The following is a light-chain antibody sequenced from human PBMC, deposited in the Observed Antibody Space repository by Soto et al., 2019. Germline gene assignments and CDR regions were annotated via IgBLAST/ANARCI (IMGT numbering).Light chain of an antibody. CDR2: YMS. CDR1: QYVGSR. V-gene: IGKV3-11*01. CDR3: QQRSNWHPIT. Sequence: EILLTQSPSTLASSPGETATLSCRASQYVGSRLAWYQHKPGQAPRLLIYYMSKRATGIPARFSGSGSGTDFTLTISSLEHEDFAVYYCQQRSNWHPITFGQGTRLEIK. J-gene: IGKJ5*01.